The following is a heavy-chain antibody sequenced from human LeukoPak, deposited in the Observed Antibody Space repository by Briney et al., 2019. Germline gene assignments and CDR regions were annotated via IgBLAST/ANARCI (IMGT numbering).Heavy chain of an antibody. CDR3: ARAFSGYGLHSFDY. Sequence: ASVKVSCKASGGTLSSYAISWVRQAPGQGLEWMGRIIPILGIANYAQKFQGRVTITADKSTSTAYMELSSLRSEDTAVYYCARAFSGYGLHSFDYWGQGTLVTVSS. J-gene: IGHJ4*02. D-gene: IGHD5-12*01. CDR2: IIPILGIA. CDR1: GGTLSSYA. V-gene: IGHV1-69*04.